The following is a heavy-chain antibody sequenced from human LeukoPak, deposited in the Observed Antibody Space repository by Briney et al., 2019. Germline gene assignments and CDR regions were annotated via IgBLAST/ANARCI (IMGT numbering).Heavy chain of an antibody. CDR3: ARGGPFTGPISTPRASDY. V-gene: IGHV3-66*01. Sequence: GGSLRLSCAASGFTVSSTYMSWVRPAPGKGLEWVSVIYSGGSTYYADSVKGRFTISRDISKNTVYLQMNSLRADDTAVYHCARGGPFTGPISTPRASDYWGQGILVTVSS. D-gene: IGHD1-7*01. CDR1: GFTVSSTY. CDR2: IYSGGST. J-gene: IGHJ4*02.